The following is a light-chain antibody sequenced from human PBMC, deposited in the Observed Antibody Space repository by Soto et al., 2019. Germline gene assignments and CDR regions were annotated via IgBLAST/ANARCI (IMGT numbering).Light chain of an antibody. J-gene: IGLJ2*01. CDR3: QTWGTVV. Sequence: QPVLTQSPSASASLGASVKLTCTLSSGHSSYAIAWHQQQPEKGPRYLMKLNSDGSHSKGDGIPDRFSGSSSGAERYLTISSLQSEDEADYYCQTWGTVVFGGGTKLHRP. V-gene: IGLV4-69*01. CDR1: SGHSSYA. CDR2: LNSDGSH.